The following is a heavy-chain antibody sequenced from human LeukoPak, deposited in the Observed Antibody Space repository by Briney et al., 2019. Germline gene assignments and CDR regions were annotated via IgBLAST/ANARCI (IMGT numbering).Heavy chain of an antibody. D-gene: IGHD3-22*01. CDR2: INHSGST. V-gene: IGHV4-34*01. CDR3: ARHADSSGYFDY. Sequence: SETLSLTCAVYGRSFSGYYWSWIRQPPGKGLEWIGEINHSGSTNYNPSLKSRVTISVDTSKNQFSLKLSSVTAADTAVYYCARHADSSGYFDYWGQGTLVTVSS. J-gene: IGHJ4*02. CDR1: GRSFSGYY.